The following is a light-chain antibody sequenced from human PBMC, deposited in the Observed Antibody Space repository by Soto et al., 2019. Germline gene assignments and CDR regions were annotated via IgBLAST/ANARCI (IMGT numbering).Light chain of an antibody. CDR2: GDS. CDR1: SSNIGAGYD. J-gene: IGLJ1*01. V-gene: IGLV1-40*01. Sequence: QAVVTQPPSVSGAPGQRVTISCTGSSSNIGAGYDVNWYQQLPGTAPKLLIFGDSNRPSGVPDRFSGSKSGTSAFLAITGLQAADEADYYCQSSDSRLSGSDVFGTGTKLTVL. CDR3: QSSDSRLSGSDV.